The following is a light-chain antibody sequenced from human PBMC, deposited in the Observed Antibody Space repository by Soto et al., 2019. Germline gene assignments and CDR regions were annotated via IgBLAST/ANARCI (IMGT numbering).Light chain of an antibody. Sequence: DIQMTQSPSTLSASVGDRVTITCRASQSVTGWLAWYQQKPGEAPKLLIYDASTLASGVPSRFSGSGSVTQFTLTISSLQPDDSATYYCQQYHSYSPYTFGQGTKLELK. J-gene: IGKJ2*01. CDR1: QSVTGW. V-gene: IGKV1-5*01. CDR3: QQYHSYSPYT. CDR2: DAS.